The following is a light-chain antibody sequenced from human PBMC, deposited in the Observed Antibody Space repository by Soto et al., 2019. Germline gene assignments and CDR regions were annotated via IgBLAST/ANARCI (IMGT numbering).Light chain of an antibody. CDR2: GAS. V-gene: IGKV1-33*01. CDR1: QDIRKY. CDR3: QHYDNLPPFT. Sequence: DIQMTQSPSSLSASVGDRVTITCQASQDIRKYLNWYQQKAGRAPKLLIYGASNLETGVPSRFSGSGYGTDFTLTISSLQPEDIATYYCQHYDNLPPFTFGPGTKVAIK. J-gene: IGKJ3*01.